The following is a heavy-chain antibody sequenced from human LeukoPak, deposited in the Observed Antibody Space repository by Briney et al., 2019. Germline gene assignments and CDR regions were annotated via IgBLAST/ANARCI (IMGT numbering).Heavy chain of an antibody. CDR3: ARGESGSGYDAFDI. D-gene: IGHD1-26*01. J-gene: IGHJ3*02. CDR2: ISAYNGNT. CDR1: GYSFSSYG. Sequence: ASVKVSCKASGYSFSSYGISWVRQAPGQGLEWMGWISAYNGNTNYAQNLQGRVTMTTDTSTSTAYMELRSLRSDDTAVYYCARGESGSGYDAFDIWGQGTMVTVSS. V-gene: IGHV1-18*01.